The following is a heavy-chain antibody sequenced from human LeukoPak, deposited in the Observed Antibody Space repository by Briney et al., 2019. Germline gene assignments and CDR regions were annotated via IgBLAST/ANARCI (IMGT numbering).Heavy chain of an antibody. CDR3: ARDGDVDTAMATYYFDY. J-gene: IGHJ4*02. CDR1: GFTFSSYA. V-gene: IGHV3-23*01. Sequence: GGSLRLSCAASGFTFSSYAMSWVRQAPGKGLEWVSAISGSGGSTYYADSVKGRFTISRDNAKNSLYLQMNSLRAEDTAVYYCARDGDVDTAMATYYFDYWGQGTLVTVSS. D-gene: IGHD5-18*01. CDR2: ISGSGGST.